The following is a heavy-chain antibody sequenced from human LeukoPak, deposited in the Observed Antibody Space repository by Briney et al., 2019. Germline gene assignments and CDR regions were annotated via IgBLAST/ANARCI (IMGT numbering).Heavy chain of an antibody. CDR3: ARRRSAFWSGYFDY. J-gene: IGHJ4*02. Sequence: SETLSLTCTVSGGSINDGYYYWSWIRRPPGKGLEWIGYIYYSGSTYYNPSLKSRVTISVDTSKNQFSLKLSSVTAADTAVYYCARRRSAFWSGYFDYWGQGTLVTVSS. CDR2: IYYSGST. CDR1: GGSINDGYYY. D-gene: IGHD3-3*01. V-gene: IGHV4-30-4*08.